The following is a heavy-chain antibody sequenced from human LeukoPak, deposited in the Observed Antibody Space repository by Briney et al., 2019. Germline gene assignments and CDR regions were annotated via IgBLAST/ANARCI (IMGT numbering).Heavy chain of an antibody. J-gene: IGHJ4*02. CDR1: GGSISSGGYY. D-gene: IGHD3-22*01. V-gene: IGHV4-31*03. CDR3: ARGGPDYYDSSGYYHFDY. CDR2: IYYSGST. Sequence: PSETLSLTCTVSGGSISSGGYYWSWIRQHPGKGLEWIGYIYYSGSTYYNPSLKSRATISVDTSKNQFSLKLSSVTAADTAVYYCARGGPDYYDSSGYYHFDYWGQGTLVTVSS.